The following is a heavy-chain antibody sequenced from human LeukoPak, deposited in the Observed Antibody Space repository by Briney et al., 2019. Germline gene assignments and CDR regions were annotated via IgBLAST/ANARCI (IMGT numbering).Heavy chain of an antibody. CDR1: GFSFSSYG. CDR3: VRDRAGRTSDN. D-gene: IGHD2-2*01. Sequence: GGSLRLSCAASGFSFSSYGIHWVRQAPGKGLEWVTLIWYDGSRIYYADSVKGRFTISRGNSKNTVYLQMSSLRAEDTAVFYCVRDRAGRTSDNWGQGTLVTVSS. J-gene: IGHJ4*02. V-gene: IGHV3-33*01. CDR2: IWYDGSRI.